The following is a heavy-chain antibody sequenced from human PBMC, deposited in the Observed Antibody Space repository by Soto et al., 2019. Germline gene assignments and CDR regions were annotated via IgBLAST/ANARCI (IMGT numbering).Heavy chain of an antibody. CDR2: ISVDGGST. J-gene: IGHJ4*02. Sequence: GSLRLSCAASGLTLSRYPMSWVRQAPGKGLQWVSSISVDGGSTYYPDSVKGRFTISRDSSNNTLYLQMNSLRAEDTAVYYCAKDGIRGIHIDNWGQGTLVTVSS. CDR3: AKDGIRGIHIDN. V-gene: IGHV3-23*01. CDR1: GLTLSRYP.